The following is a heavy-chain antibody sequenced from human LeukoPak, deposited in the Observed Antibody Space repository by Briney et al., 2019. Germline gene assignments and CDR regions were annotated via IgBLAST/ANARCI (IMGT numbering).Heavy chain of an antibody. V-gene: IGHV4-39*07. CDR2: IYYSGST. CDR1: GGSISSSSYY. CDR3: ARGINWNDWYYYYYMDV. J-gene: IGHJ6*03. Sequence: SETLSLTCTVSGGSISSSSYYWGWIRQPPGKGLEWIGSIYYSGSTYYNPSLKSRVTISVDTSKNQFSLKLSSVTAADTAVYYCARGINWNDWYYYYYMDVWGKGTTVTVSS. D-gene: IGHD1-1*01.